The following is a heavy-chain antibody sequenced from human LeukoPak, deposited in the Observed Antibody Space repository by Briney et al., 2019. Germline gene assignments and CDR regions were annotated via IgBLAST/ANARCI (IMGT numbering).Heavy chain of an antibody. J-gene: IGHJ4*02. CDR2: IYYSVST. V-gene: IGHV4-34*01. Sequence: PSETLSLTCAVYGGSFSGYYWSWIRQPPGKGLEWIGIIYYSVSTYYNPSLKSRVTISVDTSKNQFSLKLSSVTAADTAVYYCARVPTVTFFDYWGQGTLVTVSS. CDR1: GGSFSGYY. CDR3: ARVPTVTFFDY. D-gene: IGHD4-17*01.